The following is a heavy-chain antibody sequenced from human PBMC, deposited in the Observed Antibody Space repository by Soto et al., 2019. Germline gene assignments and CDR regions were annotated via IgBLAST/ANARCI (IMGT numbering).Heavy chain of an antibody. CDR2: ISYDGSNK. D-gene: IGHD3-9*01. J-gene: IGHJ4*02. Sequence: GGSLRLSCAASGFTFSSYGMHWVRQAPGKGLEWVAVISYDGSNKYYADSVKGRFTTSRDNSKNTLYLQMNSLRAEDTAVYYCAKDRYAAVSLGGVFDYWGQGTLVTVSS. V-gene: IGHV3-30*18. CDR1: GFTFSSYG. CDR3: AKDRYAAVSLGGVFDY.